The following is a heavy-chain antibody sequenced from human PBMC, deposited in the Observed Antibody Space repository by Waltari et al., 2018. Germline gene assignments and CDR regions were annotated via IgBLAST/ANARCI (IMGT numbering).Heavy chain of an antibody. J-gene: IGHJ4*02. CDR1: GGSISSSSSY. CDR2: IYYSGST. V-gene: IGHV4-39*07. CDR3: ARGQQYCGGDCYSAPDY. D-gene: IGHD2-21*01. Sequence: QLQLQESGPGLVKPSETLSLNCTVSGGSISSSSSYWGWIRQPPGKGLEWIGSIYYSGSTYYTPSLKGRVTISVDTSKNQFSLKLSSVTAADTAVYYCARGQQYCGGDCYSAPDYWGQGTLVTVSS.